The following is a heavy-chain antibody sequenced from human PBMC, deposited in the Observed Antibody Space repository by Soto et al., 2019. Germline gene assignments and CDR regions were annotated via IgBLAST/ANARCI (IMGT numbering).Heavy chain of an antibody. V-gene: IGHV4-59*08. CDR3: ARQTYRNALYYYYYYMDV. CDR1: GGSISSYY. J-gene: IGHJ6*03. Sequence: QVQLQESGPGLVKPSETLSLTCTVSGGSISSYYWSWIRQPPGKGLEWIGYIYYSGSTNYNPSLKSRVTISVDTSKNQFSLKLSSVTAADTAVYYCARQTYRNALYYYYYYMDVWGKGTTVTVSS. CDR2: IYYSGST. D-gene: IGHD4-4*01.